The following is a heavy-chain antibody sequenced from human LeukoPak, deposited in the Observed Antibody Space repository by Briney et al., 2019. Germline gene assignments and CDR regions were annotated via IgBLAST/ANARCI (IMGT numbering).Heavy chain of an antibody. CDR2: IKQDGSEK. CDR1: GFTFSSYW. Sequence: GGSLRLSCAASGFTFSSYWMSWVRQAPGKGLEWVANIKQDGSEKYYVDSVKGRFTISRDNAKNSLYLQMNSLRAEDTAVYYCARDLRLRRDEGLTWGQGTLVTVSS. J-gene: IGHJ4*02. V-gene: IGHV3-7*01. CDR3: ARDLRLRRDEGLT. D-gene: IGHD5-12*01.